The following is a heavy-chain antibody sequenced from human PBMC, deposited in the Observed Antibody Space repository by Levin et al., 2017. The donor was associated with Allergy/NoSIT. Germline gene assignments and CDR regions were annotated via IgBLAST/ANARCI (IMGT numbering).Heavy chain of an antibody. CDR2: INPNSGGT. J-gene: IGHJ4*02. D-gene: IGHD3-22*01. Sequence: VASVKVSCKASGYTFTGYYMHWVRQAPGQGLEWMGWINPNSGGTNYAQKFQGRVTMTRDTSISTAYMELSRLRSDDTAVYYCARDQVLKKGYYDSSGFGWGYWGQGTLVTVSS. CDR3: ARDQVLKKGYYDSSGFGWGY. CDR1: GYTFTGYY. V-gene: IGHV1-2*02.